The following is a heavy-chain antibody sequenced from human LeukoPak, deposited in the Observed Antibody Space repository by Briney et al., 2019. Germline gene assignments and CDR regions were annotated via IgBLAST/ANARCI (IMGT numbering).Heavy chain of an antibody. J-gene: IGHJ5*02. V-gene: IGHV4-30-2*01. CDR2: IYHSGST. Sequence: SQTLSLTCAVSGGSISSGGYSWSWIRQPPGKGLEWIGYIYHSGSTYYNPSLKSRVTISVDRSKNQFSLKLKSVTAADTAVYHCARGYAPFDPWGQGTLVTVSS. D-gene: IGHD2-2*01. CDR3: ARGYAPFDP. CDR1: GGSISSGGYS.